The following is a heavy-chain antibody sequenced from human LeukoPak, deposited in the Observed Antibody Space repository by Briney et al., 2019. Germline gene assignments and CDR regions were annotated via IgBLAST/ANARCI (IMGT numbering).Heavy chain of an antibody. D-gene: IGHD1-26*01. CDR3: AKDPRGSRFGGGLNWFDP. V-gene: IGHV3-23*01. Sequence: GGSLRLSCVASGLNFNSHTMKWVRQAPGKGLEWVSAISGSGGSTYYADSVKGRFTTSRDNSKNTLYLQMNSLRAEDTAAYYCAKDPRGSRFGGGLNWFDPWGQGTLVTVSS. J-gene: IGHJ5*02. CDR2: ISGSGGST. CDR1: GLNFNSHT.